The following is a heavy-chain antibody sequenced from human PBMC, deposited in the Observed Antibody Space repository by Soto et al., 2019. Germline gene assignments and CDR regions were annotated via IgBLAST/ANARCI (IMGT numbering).Heavy chain of an antibody. CDR3: ARPGIAAAGSIYYYYGMDV. Sequence: SETLSLTCTVSGGSISSSSYYWGWIRQPPGKGLEWIGSIYYSGSTYYNPSLKSRVTISVDTSKNQFSLKLSSVTAADTAVYYCARPGIAAAGSIYYYYGMDVWGQGTTVT. D-gene: IGHD6-13*01. CDR2: IYYSGST. J-gene: IGHJ6*02. CDR1: GGSISSSSYY. V-gene: IGHV4-39*01.